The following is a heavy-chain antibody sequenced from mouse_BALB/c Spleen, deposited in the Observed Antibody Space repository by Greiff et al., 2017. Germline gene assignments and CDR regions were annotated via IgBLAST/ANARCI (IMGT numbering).Heavy chain of an antibody. CDR3: ARSDYGSSSWFAY. D-gene: IGHD1-1*01. V-gene: IGHV1-7*01. Sequence: LVESGAELAKPGASVKMSCKASGYTFTSYWMHWVKQRPGQGLEWIGYINPSTGYTEYNQKFKDKATLTADKSSSTAYMQLSSLTSEDSAVYDCARSDYGSSSWFAYWGQGTLVTVSA. CDR1: GYTFTSYW. CDR2: INPSTGYT. J-gene: IGHJ3*01.